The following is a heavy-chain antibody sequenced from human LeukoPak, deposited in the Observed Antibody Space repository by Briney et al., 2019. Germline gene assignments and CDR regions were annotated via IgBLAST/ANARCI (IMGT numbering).Heavy chain of an antibody. CDR3: AKXQSQ. CDR2: ISIDGNNK. Sequence: GKGLEWVXVISIDGNNKYYGXSVKGRFTISRDNSKNTLYLQINSLRPDDTAVYYXAKXQSQWGQGXXXXVSS. V-gene: IGHV3-30*18. J-gene: IGHJ4*02.